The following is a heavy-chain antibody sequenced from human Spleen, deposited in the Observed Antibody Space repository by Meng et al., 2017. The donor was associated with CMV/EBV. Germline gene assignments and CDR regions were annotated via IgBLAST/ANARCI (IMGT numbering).Heavy chain of an antibody. V-gene: IGHV4-34*01. CDR3: ARNVYYDFWSGYYPRDYYGMDV. D-gene: IGHD3-3*01. CDR2: INHSGSA. Sequence: SETLSLTCAVYGGPFRGYHWSWIRQPPGKGLEWIGEINHSGSADFNPSLNSRVTISVDTSKNQFSLKLNSVTAADTAVYYCARNVYYDFWSGYYPRDYYGMDVWGQGTTVTVSS. J-gene: IGHJ6*02. CDR1: GGPFRGYH.